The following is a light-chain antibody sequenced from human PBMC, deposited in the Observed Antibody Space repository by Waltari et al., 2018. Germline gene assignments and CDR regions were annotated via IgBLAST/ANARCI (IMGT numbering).Light chain of an antibody. J-gene: IGKJ4*01. CDR2: DAS. Sequence: DIQMTQSPSSLSASVGDRVTITCQASQYIGNYLNWYQQKPGKAPNLLIYDASNLEKGVSSRFSGSRSGTDFTLTISSLQPEDVATYYCQQCENLPLTFGGGTKVEIK. CDR3: QQCENLPLT. CDR1: QYIGNY. V-gene: IGKV1-33*01.